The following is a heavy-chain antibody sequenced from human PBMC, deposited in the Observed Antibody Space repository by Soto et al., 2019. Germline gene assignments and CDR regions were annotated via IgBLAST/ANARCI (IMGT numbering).Heavy chain of an antibody. D-gene: IGHD3-22*01. Sequence: TLSLTCPLSCISITSGGYYWSWIRQHPGKGLEWIGYIYYSGSTYYNPSLKSRVTISVDTSKNQFSLKLSSVTAADTAVYYCARVKDPYYDSSGYYSYWYFDLWGRGTLVT. J-gene: IGHJ2*01. V-gene: IGHV4-31*03. CDR3: ARVKDPYYDSSGYYSYWYFDL. CDR1: CISITSGGYY. CDR2: IYYSGST.